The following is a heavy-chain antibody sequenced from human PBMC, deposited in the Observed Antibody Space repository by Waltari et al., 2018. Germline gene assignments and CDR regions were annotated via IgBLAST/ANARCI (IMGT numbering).Heavy chain of an antibody. D-gene: IGHD1-7*01. CDR2: ISYSGST. Sequence: QVQLQESGPGLVKPSETLSLTCTDSGGSITSNYWRWLRQPPGKGLEWIGYISYSGSTNYDPSLKSRVTMSVDTSKNQFSLKLSSVTAADTAVYYCARHKAGTTADHWGQGTLVTVSS. CDR3: ARHKAGTTADH. J-gene: IGHJ4*02. CDR1: GGSITSNY. V-gene: IGHV4-59*08.